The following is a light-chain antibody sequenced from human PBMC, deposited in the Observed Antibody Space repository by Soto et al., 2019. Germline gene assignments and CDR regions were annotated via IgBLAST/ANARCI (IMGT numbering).Light chain of an antibody. Sequence: EVVLTQSPGTLSLSPWERATLSCRASQSVSSSYLAWYQQKPGQAPRLLIYGASTRATAIPARFTASGSGTEFTLTISSLQSEDFAVYYCQQYNSWPRTFGQGTKVDIK. CDR3: QQYNSWPRT. V-gene: IGKV3-15*01. J-gene: IGKJ1*01. CDR1: QSVSSSY. CDR2: GAS.